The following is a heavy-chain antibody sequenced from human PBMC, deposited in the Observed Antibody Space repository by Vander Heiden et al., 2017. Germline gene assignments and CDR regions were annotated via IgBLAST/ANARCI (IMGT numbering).Heavy chain of an antibody. D-gene: IGHD3-22*01. J-gene: IGHJ5*02. CDR3: ARERLLGGIDP. V-gene: IGHV4-39*02. CDR2: IYYSGST. Sequence: QQQLQVSSPGMVKPSGTLSLTCTDPGGHISSSSYYWGWMRQPPGKGLEWIGSIYYSGSTYYNPSLKSRVTISVDTSKNQFSLKLGSVTAADTAVYYCARERLLGGIDPWGQGTLVTVSS. CDR1: GGHISSSSYY.